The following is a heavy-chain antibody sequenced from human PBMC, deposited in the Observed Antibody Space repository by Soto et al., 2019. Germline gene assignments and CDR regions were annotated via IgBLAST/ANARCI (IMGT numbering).Heavy chain of an antibody. CDR1: GFTFSSYA. J-gene: IGHJ4*02. CDR2: ISYDGSNK. V-gene: IGHV3-30-3*01. D-gene: IGHD3-9*01. Sequence: PGGSLRLSCAASGFTFSSYAMHWVRQAPGKGLEWVAVISYDGSNKYYADYVKGRFTISRDNSKNTLYLKMDSLRAEDTAVYYCAREGILTGSAFDYWGQGTLVTVSS. CDR3: AREGILTGSAFDY.